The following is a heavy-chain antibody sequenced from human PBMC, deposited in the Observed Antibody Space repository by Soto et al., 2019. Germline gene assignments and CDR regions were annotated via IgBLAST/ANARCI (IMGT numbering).Heavy chain of an antibody. J-gene: IGHJ1*01. D-gene: IGHD3-22*01. CDR2: ISAYNGNT. CDR1: GYTFTSYG. Sequence: QVQLVQSGAEVKKPGASVKVSCKASGYTFTSYGISWVRQAPGQGLEWMGWISAYNGNTNYAQKIQGRVTMTTDTSKRTADRELRSLRSDDTAVYYCARAVDYYDSSGYYTHEYFQHWGQGTLVTVSS. CDR3: ARAVDYYDSSGYYTHEYFQH. V-gene: IGHV1-18*01.